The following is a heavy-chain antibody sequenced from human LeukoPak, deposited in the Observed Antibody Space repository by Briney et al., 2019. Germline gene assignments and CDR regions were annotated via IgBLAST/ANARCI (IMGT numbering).Heavy chain of an antibody. CDR2: ISTMSNYI. Sequence: GGSLRLSCAASGFDFSTYAINWIRQAPGKGLEWVSSISTMSNYIFYGDSVKGRFTISRDNAKNSVYLQMNSLRPEDTAVYYCSRDRLGGLDLWGQGTLVTVSS. CDR3: SRDRLGGLDL. V-gene: IGHV3-21*01. CDR1: GFDFSTYA. D-gene: IGHD5-12*01. J-gene: IGHJ5*02.